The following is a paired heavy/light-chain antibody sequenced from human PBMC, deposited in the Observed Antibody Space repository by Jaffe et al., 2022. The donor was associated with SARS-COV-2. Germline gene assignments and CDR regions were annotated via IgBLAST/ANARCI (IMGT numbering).Light chain of an antibody. CDR3: MQAVQSTWT. CDR1: QSLLHSNGYNY. V-gene: IGKV2-28*01. CDR2: LAS. Sequence: DIVMTQSPLSLSVTPGEPASISCRSSQSLLHSNGYNYLDWYLQKPGQSPQLLIYLASNRASGVPDRFSGSGSGTDFTLKISRVEAEDVGLYYCMQAVQSTWTFGQGTKVEIK. J-gene: IGKJ1*01.
Heavy chain of an antibody. V-gene: IGHV3-7*01. CDR3: ARLDTFTVSHGVFDI. Sequence: EVRMVESGGGLVQPGGSLKVSCEASGFSFGRYWMSWVRQAPGKGLEWVANINQDGSEKFCVDSVKGRFTFSRDNAKNSLSLVMNSLRVEDTAMYYCARLDTFTVSHGVFDIWGQGTLVTVAS. CDR2: INQDGSEK. CDR1: GFSFGRYW. J-gene: IGHJ3*02. D-gene: IGHD1-1*01.